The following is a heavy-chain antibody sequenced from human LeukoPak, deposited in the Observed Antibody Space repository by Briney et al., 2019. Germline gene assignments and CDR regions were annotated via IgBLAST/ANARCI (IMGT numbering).Heavy chain of an antibody. Sequence: GGSLRLSCAASGFTLNTYPMSWVRQAPGKGLEWVSAVSGSGGSTYYADSVKGRFTISRDNSKNTLYLQMNSLRAEDTAIYYCAKDHGVWGQGTTVTVSS. CDR1: GFTLNTYP. V-gene: IGHV3-23*01. CDR2: VSGSGGST. CDR3: AKDHGV. J-gene: IGHJ6*02.